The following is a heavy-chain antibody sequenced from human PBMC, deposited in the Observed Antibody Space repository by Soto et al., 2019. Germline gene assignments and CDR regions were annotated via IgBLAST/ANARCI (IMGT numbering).Heavy chain of an antibody. V-gene: IGHV1-69*01. CDR2: IIPIFGTA. Sequence: QVQLVQSGAEVKKPGSSVKVSCKASGGTFSSYAISWVRQAPGQGLEWMGGIIPIFGTANYAQKFQGRVTITADESTSTAYMELSSLRSEDTAGYYWAREARGYSYGQYYFDYWGQGTLVTVSS. J-gene: IGHJ4*02. CDR3: AREARGYSYGQYYFDY. CDR1: GGTFSSYA. D-gene: IGHD5-18*01.